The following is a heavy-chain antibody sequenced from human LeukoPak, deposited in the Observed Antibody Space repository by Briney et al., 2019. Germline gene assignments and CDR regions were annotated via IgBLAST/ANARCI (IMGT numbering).Heavy chain of an antibody. CDR3: ARVRSTGWYKIFDY. Sequence: PSETLSLTCTVSGGSISRSTYYWGWTRQPPGKGLEWIGSIYYSGSTYYNPSLKSRDTISVDTSKNQFSLKLSSVTAADTAVYYCARVRSTGWYKIFDYWGQGTLVTVSS. D-gene: IGHD6-19*01. V-gene: IGHV4-39*07. CDR2: IYYSGST. CDR1: GGSISRSTYY. J-gene: IGHJ4*02.